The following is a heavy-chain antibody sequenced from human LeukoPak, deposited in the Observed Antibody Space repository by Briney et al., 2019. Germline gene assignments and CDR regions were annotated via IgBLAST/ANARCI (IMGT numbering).Heavy chain of an antibody. CDR1: GFTFSSYA. CDR2: ISGSDDST. D-gene: IGHD2-2*02. J-gene: IGHJ4*02. Sequence: GGSLRLSCAAYGFTFSSYAMNWVRQPPGKGLEWVSDISGSDDSTFYADSVKGRFTISRDNSKNTLFLQMNSLRAEDTAVYYCAKSRSSSSSCYNYWGQGTLVTVSS. V-gene: IGHV3-23*01. CDR3: AKSRSSSSSCYNY.